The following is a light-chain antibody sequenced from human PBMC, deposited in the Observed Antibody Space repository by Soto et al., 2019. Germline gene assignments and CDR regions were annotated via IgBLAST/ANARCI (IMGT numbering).Light chain of an antibody. V-gene: IGLV1-40*01. CDR1: SSNIGAGYD. CDR3: QSYDSSLSGYV. CDR2: VNT. J-gene: IGLJ1*01. Sequence: QSVLTQPPSVSGAPGQRVTISCTGSSSNIGAGYDVHWYQQLPGTAPKLLIYVNTNRPSGVPGRFSGSKSGTSASLAITGLQAEDEADYYCQSYDSSLSGYVFGTGTKVTVL.